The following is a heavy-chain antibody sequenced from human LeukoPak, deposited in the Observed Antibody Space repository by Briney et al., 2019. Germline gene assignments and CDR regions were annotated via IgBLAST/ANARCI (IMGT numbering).Heavy chain of an antibody. CDR1: GGSISSYY. J-gene: IGHJ5*02. V-gene: IGHV4-59*01. Sequence: SETLSLTCTVSGGSISSYYWNWVRQPPGKGLEWIGFIYYSGNTNYNPSLKNRVTISVDTSKYQFSLRLSSVTAADTAVYYCARALLPIVGAETGSWFDPWGQGTLVTVSS. D-gene: IGHD1-26*01. CDR2: IYYSGNT. CDR3: ARALLPIVGAETGSWFDP.